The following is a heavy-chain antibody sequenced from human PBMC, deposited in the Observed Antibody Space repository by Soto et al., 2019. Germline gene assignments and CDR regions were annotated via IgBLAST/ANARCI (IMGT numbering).Heavy chain of an antibody. D-gene: IGHD3-22*01. CDR2: ISYDGSNI. CDR3: VAPDSSKWYSAYYYYAMDV. Sequence: GGSLRLSCAASGLTFSTQTMNWVRQAPGKGLEWVAVISYDGSNIYYSDSVKGRFTISRDNSKSTLYLQMNSLRTEDTAVYYYVAPDSSKWYSAYYYYAMDVWGQGTTVTVSS. J-gene: IGHJ6*02. CDR1: GLTFSTQT. V-gene: IGHV3-30-3*01.